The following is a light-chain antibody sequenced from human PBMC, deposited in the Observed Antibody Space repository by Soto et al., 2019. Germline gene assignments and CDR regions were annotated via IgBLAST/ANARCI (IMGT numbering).Light chain of an antibody. CDR1: QSISSW. Sequence: DIQMTQSPSNLSASVGDRVTITCRASQSISSWLAWYQQKPGKAPKLLIYQAYSLGSGVPSRFSGRGSGTEVNLNISRLQHEDHAAYYCQPYNSYWTFGQGTKVEIK. V-gene: IGKV1-5*03. CDR2: QAY. J-gene: IGKJ1*01. CDR3: QPYNSYWT.